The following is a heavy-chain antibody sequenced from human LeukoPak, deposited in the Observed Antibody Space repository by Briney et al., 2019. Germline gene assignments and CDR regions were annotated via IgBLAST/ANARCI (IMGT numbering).Heavy chain of an antibody. CDR3: ARAYSSSWYTPVYYYYMDV. CDR2: TNPNSGNT. D-gene: IGHD6-13*01. CDR1: GYTFTGYY. J-gene: IGHJ6*03. V-gene: IGHV1-8*03. Sequence: ASVKVSCKASGYTFTGYYMHWVRQATGQGLEWMGWTNPNSGNTGYAQKFQGRVTITRNTSISTAYMELSSLRSEDTAVYYCARAYSSSWYTPVYYYYMDVWGKGTTVTVSS.